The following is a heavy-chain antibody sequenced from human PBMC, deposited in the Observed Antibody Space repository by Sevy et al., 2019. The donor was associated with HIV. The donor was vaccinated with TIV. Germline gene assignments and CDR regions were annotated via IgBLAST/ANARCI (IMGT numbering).Heavy chain of an antibody. CDR3: AKDIVILVGDAFDI. J-gene: IGHJ3*02. Sequence: GGSLRLSCTASGFTFSNYAMNWVRQAPGKGLEWVSGISGSGSGSGIYYADSVKGRFTVSRDNSKNTLYLQMNSLRAEDTAVYYCAKDIVILVGDAFDIWGQGTMVTVSS. D-gene: IGHD3-22*01. CDR1: GFTFSNYA. CDR2: ISGSGSGSGI. V-gene: IGHV3-23*01.